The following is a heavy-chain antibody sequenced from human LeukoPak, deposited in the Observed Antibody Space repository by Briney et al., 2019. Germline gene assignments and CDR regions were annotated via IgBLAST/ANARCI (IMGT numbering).Heavy chain of an antibody. J-gene: IGHJ4*02. CDR2: IYYSGST. CDR1: GGSISSGGYY. D-gene: IGHD3-22*01. Sequence: SETLSLTCTVSGGSISSGGYYWSWIRQHPGKGLEWIGYIYYSGSTYYNPSLKSRVTISVDTSKNQFSLKLSSVTAADTAVYYCARSFWPYDSSGYQGYWGQGTLVTVSS. CDR3: ARSFWPYDSSGYQGY. V-gene: IGHV4-31*03.